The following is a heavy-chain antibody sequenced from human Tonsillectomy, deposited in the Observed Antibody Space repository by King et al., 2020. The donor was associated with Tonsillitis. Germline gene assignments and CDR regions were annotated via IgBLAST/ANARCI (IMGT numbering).Heavy chain of an antibody. D-gene: IGHD2-2*01. CDR3: GTPMIRSPYFDN. Sequence: VQLVESGAEVKKPGESLKIPCKGSGYSFTSYWIGWVRQMPGKGLEWMGIIYPGDSDTRYSPSFQVQVTISADKTISTAYLQWSSLKASNTAMHYCGTPMIRSPYFDNWAREPWSPSPQ. V-gene: IGHV5-51*01. J-gene: IGHJ4*02. CDR2: IYPGDSDT. CDR1: GYSFTSYW.